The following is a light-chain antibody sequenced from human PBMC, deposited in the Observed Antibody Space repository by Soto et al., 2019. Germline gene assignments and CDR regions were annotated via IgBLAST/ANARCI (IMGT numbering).Light chain of an antibody. CDR2: GAS. J-gene: IGKJ1*01. Sequence: DLQMTQSPSSLSASVGDRVSITCRASQGINNYLDWYQQNPGEVPKLLIYGASTLKSGVPSRFSVSGSGTDFTLTISSLQPEDFAIYYCQKYNSAPRTFGQGTKVEIK. CDR3: QKYNSAPRT. V-gene: IGKV1-27*01. CDR1: QGINNY.